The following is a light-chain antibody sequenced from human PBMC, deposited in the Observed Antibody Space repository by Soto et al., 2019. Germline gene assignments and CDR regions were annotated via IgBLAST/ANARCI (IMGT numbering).Light chain of an antibody. V-gene: IGKV3-15*01. CDR3: QQHSHWPPWT. CDR2: GPS. CDR1: QSVSSN. J-gene: IGKJ1*01. Sequence: EIVMTQSPATLSVSPGERATLSCRTSQSVSSNLAWYQQKPGQAPRLLIYGPSTRATGIPARFSGSGSGTEFTLTISRLEPEDFAVYYCQQHSHWPPWTFGQGTKVDIK.